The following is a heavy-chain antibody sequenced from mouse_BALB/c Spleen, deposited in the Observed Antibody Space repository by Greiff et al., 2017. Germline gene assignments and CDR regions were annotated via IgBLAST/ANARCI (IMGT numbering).Heavy chain of an antibody. V-gene: IGHV2-4-1*01. CDR2: IWSGGST. CDR1: GFSLTSYG. J-gene: IGHJ3*01. D-gene: IGHD2-3*01. CDR3: ARNRGLLQAWFAY. Sequence: QVQLKESGPGLVQPSQSLSITCTVSGFSLTSYGVHWVRQSPGKGLEWLGVIWSGGSTDYNAAFISRLSISKDNSKSQVFFKMNSLQADDTAIYYCARNRGLLQAWFAYWGQGTLVTVSA.